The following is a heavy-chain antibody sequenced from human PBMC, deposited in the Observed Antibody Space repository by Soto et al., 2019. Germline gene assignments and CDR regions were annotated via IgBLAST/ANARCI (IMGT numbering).Heavy chain of an antibody. J-gene: IGHJ4*02. CDR2: IKQDGSQQ. CDR1: GFTFSNYW. CDR3: GGGTAFDF. D-gene: IGHD1-1*01. Sequence: EVHLVESGGGLVQPGGSLRLSCAASGFTFSNYWMNWVRQAPGKGLEWVANIKQDGSQQYYLDSVKGRFTVSRDNAENSLYLQMNSLRADDTAVYYCGGGTAFDFWGQGTLVTVSS. V-gene: IGHV3-7*01.